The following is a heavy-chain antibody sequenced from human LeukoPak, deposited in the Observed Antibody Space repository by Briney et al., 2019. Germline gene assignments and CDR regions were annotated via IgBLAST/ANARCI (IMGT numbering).Heavy chain of an antibody. J-gene: IGHJ6*03. CDR2: IFPIFGTA. Sequence: SVKDSCKASVGTFISYVISGVRQAPGQGLEWVGRIFPIFGTANYAQTFQGRVTMTTATSTSTAYMELRSLRSDDTAVYYCARYSSGYYYYYYYMDVWGKGTPVTVSS. CDR1: VGTFISYV. CDR3: ARYSSGYYYYYYYMDV. D-gene: IGHD3-22*01. V-gene: IGHV1-69*05.